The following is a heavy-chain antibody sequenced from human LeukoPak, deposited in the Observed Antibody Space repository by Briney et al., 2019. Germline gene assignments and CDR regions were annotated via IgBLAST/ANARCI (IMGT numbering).Heavy chain of an antibody. J-gene: IGHJ1*01. CDR2: ISGSGGST. CDR1: GFTFSRYA. CDR3: AKDQEYYFKSEYFQH. V-gene: IGHV3-23*01. Sequence: GGSLRLSCAVSGFTFSRYAMSWVRQAPGKGLEWVSGISGSGGSTYYADSVKGRFTISRDNSKNTLYLQMKSLRAEDTAVYHCAKDQEYYFKSEYFQHWGQGTLVTVSS. D-gene: IGHD3-10*01.